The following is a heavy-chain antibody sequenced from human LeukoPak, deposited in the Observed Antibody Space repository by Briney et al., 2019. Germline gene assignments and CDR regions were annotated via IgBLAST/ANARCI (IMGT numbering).Heavy chain of an antibody. D-gene: IGHD5-24*01. Sequence: GESLKISCAASGFTVSNNFMNWVRQAPGKGLEWVSIIYGGGTTYYADSVKGRFTISRDNSKNTLYLQMNSLRAEDTAVYYCARGDHYGLDVWGQGTTVTVSS. V-gene: IGHV3-66*01. J-gene: IGHJ6*02. CDR2: IYGGGTT. CDR1: GFTVSNNF. CDR3: ARGDHYGLDV.